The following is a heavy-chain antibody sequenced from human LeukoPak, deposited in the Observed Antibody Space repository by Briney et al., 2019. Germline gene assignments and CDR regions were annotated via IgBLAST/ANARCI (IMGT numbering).Heavy chain of an antibody. Sequence: SVKVSCKASGGTFSSYAISWVRQAPGQGLEWMGRIIPILGIANYAQKFQGRVTITADKSTSTAYMELSSLRSEDTAVYYCARSLGITIFDYWGQGTLVTVSS. CDR1: GGTFSSYA. CDR3: ARSLGITIFDY. D-gene: IGHD3-3*01. V-gene: IGHV1-69*04. J-gene: IGHJ4*02. CDR2: IIPILGIA.